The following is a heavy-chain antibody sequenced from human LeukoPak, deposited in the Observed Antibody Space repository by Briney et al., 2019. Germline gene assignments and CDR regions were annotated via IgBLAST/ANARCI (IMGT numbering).Heavy chain of an antibody. CDR1: GGSISSSSYY. D-gene: IGHD3-10*01. CDR3: ARRPITMVRGVIIYYFDY. Sequence: PSETLSLTCTVSGGSISSSSYYWGWIRQPPGKGLEWIGSIYYSGSTYYNPSLKSRVTISVDTSKNQFSLKLSSVTAADTAVYYCARRPITMVRGVIIYYFDYWGQGTLVTVSS. J-gene: IGHJ4*02. CDR2: IYYSGST. V-gene: IGHV4-39*01.